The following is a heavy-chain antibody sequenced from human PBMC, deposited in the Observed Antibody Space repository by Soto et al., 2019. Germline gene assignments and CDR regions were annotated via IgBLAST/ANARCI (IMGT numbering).Heavy chain of an antibody. CDR1: GYTFTSYY. CDR2: INPSCGST. D-gene: IGHD6-19*01. Sequence: EASVKVSCKASGYTFTSYYMPWVRQAPGQGLEWMGIINPSCGSTSYAQKFQGRVTMTRDTSTSTVYMEQSSLRSEDTAVYYCSRGLRHGRGWYLDYWSQGTLVTSPQ. CDR3: SRGLRHGRGWYLDY. J-gene: IGHJ4*02. V-gene: IGHV1-46*01.